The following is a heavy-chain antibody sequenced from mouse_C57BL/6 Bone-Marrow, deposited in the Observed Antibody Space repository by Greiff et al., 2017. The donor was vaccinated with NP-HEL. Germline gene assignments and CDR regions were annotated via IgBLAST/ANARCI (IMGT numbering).Heavy chain of an antibody. J-gene: IGHJ3*01. CDR3: ARGMITKAWFAY. Sequence: DVMLVESGGGLVKPGGSLKLSCAASGFTFSSYAMSWVRQTPEKRLEWVATISDGGSYTYYPDNVKGRFTISRDNAKNNLYLQMSHLKSEDTAMYYCARGMITKAWFAYWGQGTLVTVSA. V-gene: IGHV5-4*03. CDR2: ISDGGSYT. D-gene: IGHD2-4*01. CDR1: GFTFSSYA.